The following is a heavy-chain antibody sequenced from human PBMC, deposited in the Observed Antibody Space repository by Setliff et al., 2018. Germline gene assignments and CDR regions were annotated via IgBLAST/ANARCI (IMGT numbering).Heavy chain of an antibody. D-gene: IGHD2-15*01. J-gene: IGHJ4*02. CDR1: GGSISSYY. CDR2: IYIGGSA. V-gene: IGHV4-4*07. CDR3: ARDWVVVAAIDY. Sequence: SETLSPTCTVSGGSISSYYWSWIRQPAGKGLEWIGHIYIGGSANYNPSLKSRVTMSIDTSKNQFSLKLNSVTAADTAVYYCARDWVVVAAIDYWGQGTLVTVSS.